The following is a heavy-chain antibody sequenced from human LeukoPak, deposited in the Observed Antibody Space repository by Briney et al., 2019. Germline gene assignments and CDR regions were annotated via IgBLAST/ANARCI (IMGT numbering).Heavy chain of an antibody. Sequence: KPSGTLSLTCTVSGGSISSYYWSWIRQPPGKGLEWIGYIYYSGSTNYNPSLKSRVTISVDTSKNQFSLKLSSVTAADTAVYYCARGRVATIIWGQGTLVTVSS. J-gene: IGHJ4*02. CDR1: GGSISSYY. CDR3: ARGRVATII. V-gene: IGHV4-59*01. CDR2: IYYSGST. D-gene: IGHD5-12*01.